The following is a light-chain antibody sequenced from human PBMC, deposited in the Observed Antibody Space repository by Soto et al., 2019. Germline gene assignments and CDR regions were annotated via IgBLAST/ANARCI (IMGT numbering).Light chain of an antibody. CDR3: AAWDDSLSGLV. V-gene: IGLV1-44*01. J-gene: IGLJ3*02. CDR2: SNN. Sequence: QSVLTQPPSASGTPGQRVTISCSGSSSNIGSNTVNWYQQLPGTAPKLLIYSNNQRPSGVPDRFSGSNAGTSASLAISGLQSEDEADYYCAAWDDSLSGLVFGGGTKLTVL. CDR1: SSNIGSNT.